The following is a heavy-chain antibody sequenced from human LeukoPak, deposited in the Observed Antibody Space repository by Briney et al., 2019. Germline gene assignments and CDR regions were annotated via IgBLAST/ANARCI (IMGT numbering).Heavy chain of an antibody. CDR1: GYSISSAYY. CDR3: ARRNLGFGDLSTYYFDY. CDR2: IYHSGST. J-gene: IGHJ4*02. D-gene: IGHD3-10*01. V-gene: IGHV4-38-2*01. Sequence: PSETLSLTCSVSGYSISSAYYWGWIRQPPGKGLEWIGSIYHSGSTYYNPSLKSRVTISVDTSKNQFSLKLTSVIAADTAVYYCARRNLGFGDLSTYYFDYWGQGTLVTVSS.